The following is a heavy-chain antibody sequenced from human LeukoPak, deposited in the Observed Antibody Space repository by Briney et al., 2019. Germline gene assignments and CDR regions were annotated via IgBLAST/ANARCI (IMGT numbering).Heavy chain of an antibody. V-gene: IGHV4-59*01. J-gene: IGHJ4*02. Sequence: SETLPLTCTVSGGSISNYYWSWIRQPPGKGLEWIGYIYYSGTTYYNPSLKSRVTISLDMSKNHFSLKLSSVTAADTAVYYCARGPNYYNSFDSWGQGTLVTVSS. CDR1: GGSISNYY. D-gene: IGHD3-10*01. CDR2: IYYSGTT. CDR3: ARGPNYYNSFDS.